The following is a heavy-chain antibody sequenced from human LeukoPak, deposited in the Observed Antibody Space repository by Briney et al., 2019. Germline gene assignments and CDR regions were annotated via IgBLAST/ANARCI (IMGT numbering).Heavy chain of an antibody. J-gene: IGHJ6*02. CDR1: GGTFSSYA. CDR3: ARSRQLLWFGENHYYGMDV. D-gene: IGHD3-10*01. CDR2: IIPILGIA. Sequence: SVKVSCKASGGTFSSYAISWVRQAPRQGLEWMGRIIPILGIANYAQKFQGRVTITADKSTSTAYMELSSLRSEDTAVYYCARSRQLLWFGENHYYGMDVWGQGTTVTVSS. V-gene: IGHV1-69*04.